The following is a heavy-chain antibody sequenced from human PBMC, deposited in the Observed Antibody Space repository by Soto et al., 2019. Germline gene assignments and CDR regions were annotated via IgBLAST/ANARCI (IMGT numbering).Heavy chain of an antibody. CDR2: IYQSGST. CDR3: ARVGETNGYYYFDY. D-gene: IGHD2-8*01. Sequence: SLSLASAVHVGSSSVGGYSWSWILQPPGKGLEWIGYIYQSGSTYYNPSLKSRVTISLDRSKNQFSLMLNSVIAADTAVYYCARVGETNGYYYFDYWGQGTLVTVSS. J-gene: IGHJ4*02. V-gene: IGHV4-30-2*01. CDR1: VGSSSVGGYS.